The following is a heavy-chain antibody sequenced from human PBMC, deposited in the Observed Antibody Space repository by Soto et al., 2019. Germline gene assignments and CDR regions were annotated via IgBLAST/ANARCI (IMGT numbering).Heavy chain of an antibody. D-gene: IGHD6-13*01. J-gene: IGHJ6*02. V-gene: IGHV1-2*02. CDR2: INPNSGGT. CDR3: ARSLLDEYSSSWRSAYYGMDV. CDR1: GFTFNAYY. Sequence: QVQLVQSGAEVKKPGASVKVSCKASGFTFNAYYIYWVRQAPGQGLEWIGWINPNSGGTNNAQKFQGRVTMTRDTSTSTVYMELSALISDDTAVYYCARSLLDEYSSSWRSAYYGMDVWGQGTTVTVSS.